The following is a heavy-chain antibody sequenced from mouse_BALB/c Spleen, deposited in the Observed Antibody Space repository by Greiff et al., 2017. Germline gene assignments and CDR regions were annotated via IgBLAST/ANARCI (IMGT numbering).Heavy chain of an antibody. V-gene: IGHV2-9*02. D-gene: IGHD1-2*01. Sequence: VHLVESGPGLVAPSQSLSITCTVSGFSLTSYGVHWVRQPPGKGLEWLGEIWAGGSTNYNSALMSRLSISKDNSKSQVFLKMNSLQTDDTAMYYCASGVTTANYYAMDYWGQGTSVTVSS. CDR2: IWAGGST. J-gene: IGHJ4*01. CDR1: GFSLTSYG. CDR3: ASGVTTANYYAMDY.